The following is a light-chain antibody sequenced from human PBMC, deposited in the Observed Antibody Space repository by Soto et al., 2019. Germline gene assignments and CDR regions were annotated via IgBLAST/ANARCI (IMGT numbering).Light chain of an antibody. Sequence: ENVLTQSPATLSLSPGERATLSCRASQSVSSYLAWYQQKPGQAPRLLIYDASNMATGIPARFSGSGSGTDFTLTISSLEPEDFAVYYCQQRSNWRYTFGQGTKLEIK. CDR2: DAS. CDR3: QQRSNWRYT. V-gene: IGKV3-11*01. J-gene: IGKJ2*01. CDR1: QSVSSY.